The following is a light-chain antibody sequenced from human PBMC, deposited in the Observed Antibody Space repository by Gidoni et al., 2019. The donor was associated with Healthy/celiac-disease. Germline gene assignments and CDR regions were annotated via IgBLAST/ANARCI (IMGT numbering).Light chain of an antibody. CDR1: QSVSSY. CDR2: DAS. J-gene: IGKJ4*01. CDR3: QQRSNWPPLT. V-gene: IGKV3-11*01. Sequence: EIVLTQSPATLSLSPGERATRSCRASQSVSSYLAWYQQKPGQAHRLLIYDASNRATGIPARFSGSGSGTDFTLTSSSLEPEDFAVYYCQQRSNWPPLTFGGGTKVEIK.